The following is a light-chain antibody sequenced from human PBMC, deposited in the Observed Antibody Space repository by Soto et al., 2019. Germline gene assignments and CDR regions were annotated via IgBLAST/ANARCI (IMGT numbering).Light chain of an antibody. CDR2: LNSDGSH. Sequence: QAVVTQSPSASASLGASVKLTCTLSSGHNNYAIAWHQQQPDKGPRYLMKLNSDGSHNKGDGIPDRFSGSSSGAERHLTISSLQSEDEADYYCQTWGTAIHDVVFGGGTKVTVL. J-gene: IGLJ2*01. CDR3: QTWGTAIHDVV. V-gene: IGLV4-69*01. CDR1: SGHNNYA.